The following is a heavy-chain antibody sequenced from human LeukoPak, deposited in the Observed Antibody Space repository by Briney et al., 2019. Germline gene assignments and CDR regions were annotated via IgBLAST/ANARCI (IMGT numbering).Heavy chain of an antibody. V-gene: IGHV3-53*01. D-gene: IGHD4-17*01. CDR1: GFTVSSNY. CDR3: ASMNDYGDYFDY. CDR2: IYSGGST. Sequence: PGGSLRLSCAASGFTVSSNYMSWGRQAPGKGLEWVSVIYSGGSTYYADSVKGRFTISRDNSKNTLYLQMNSLRAEDTAVYYCASMNDYGDYFDYWGQGTLVTVSS. J-gene: IGHJ4*02.